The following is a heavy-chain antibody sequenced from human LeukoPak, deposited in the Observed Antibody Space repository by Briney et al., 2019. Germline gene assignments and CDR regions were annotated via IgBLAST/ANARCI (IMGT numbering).Heavy chain of an antibody. CDR3: ARGGTTTVSPPEY. CDR1: GYTFTSYY. Sequence: ASVKVSCKASGYTFTSYYMHWVRQARGQGLEWMGVINPSAASTSYTQEFQDRVTVTRDTSTSTVYMELSSLRSEDTAVYYCARGGTTTVSPPEYWGQGTLVTVSS. J-gene: IGHJ4*02. D-gene: IGHD4-17*01. CDR2: INPSAAST. V-gene: IGHV1-46*01.